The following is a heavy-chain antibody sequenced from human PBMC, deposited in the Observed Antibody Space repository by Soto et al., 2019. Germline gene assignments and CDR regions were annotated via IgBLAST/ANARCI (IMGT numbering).Heavy chain of an antibody. D-gene: IGHD3-9*01. Sequence: SVKVSCKASGGTFSSYAISWVRQAPVQGLEWMGGIIPIFGTANYSQKFQGRVTITADESTSTAYMELSSLRSEDTAVYYCASSNDILTGTITHYYYYGMDVWGQGTTVTVSS. J-gene: IGHJ6*02. CDR3: ASSNDILTGTITHYYYYGMDV. CDR2: IIPIFGTA. CDR1: GGTFSSYA. V-gene: IGHV1-69*01.